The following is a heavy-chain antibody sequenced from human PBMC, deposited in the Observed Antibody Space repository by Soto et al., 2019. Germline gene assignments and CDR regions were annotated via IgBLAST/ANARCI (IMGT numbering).Heavy chain of an antibody. V-gene: IGHV4-34*01. CDR3: ARWGDCSSTSCYYDY. D-gene: IGHD2-2*01. CDR2: INHSGST. Sequence: SETLSLTCAVYGGSFSGYYWSWIRQPPGKGLEWIGEINHSGSTNYNPSLKSRVTISVDTSKNQFSLKLSSVTAADTAVYYCARWGDCSSTSCYYDYWGQGTLVTVSS. J-gene: IGHJ4*02. CDR1: GGSFSGYY.